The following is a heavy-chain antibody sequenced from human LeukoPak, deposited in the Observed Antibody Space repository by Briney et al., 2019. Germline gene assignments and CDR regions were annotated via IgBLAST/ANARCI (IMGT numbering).Heavy chain of an antibody. J-gene: IGHJ4*02. D-gene: IGHD5-18*01. CDR2: IYYSGST. CDR1: GGSISSGGYY. CDR3: VADTALEILGY. Sequence: SQTLSLTCTVSGGSISSGGYYWSWIRQHLGKGLEWIGYIYYSGSTYYNPSLKSRVTISVDTSKNQFSLKLSSVTAADTAVYYCVADTALEILGYWGQGTLVTVSS. V-gene: IGHV4-31*03.